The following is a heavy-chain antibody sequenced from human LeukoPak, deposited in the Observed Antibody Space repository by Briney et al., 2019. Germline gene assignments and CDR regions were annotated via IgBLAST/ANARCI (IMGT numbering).Heavy chain of an antibody. Sequence: SETLSLTCTVSGGSISSYYWSWIRQPPGKGLEWIGYISDGGGSNYNPSLRSRVTIEIDTSKNQFSLKLPSVTAADTAVYYCARMRVVAGTRASWFDPWGQGALVTVSS. CDR1: GGSISSYY. D-gene: IGHD6-19*01. CDR3: ARMRVVAGTRASWFDP. CDR2: ISDGGGS. V-gene: IGHV4-59*13. J-gene: IGHJ5*02.